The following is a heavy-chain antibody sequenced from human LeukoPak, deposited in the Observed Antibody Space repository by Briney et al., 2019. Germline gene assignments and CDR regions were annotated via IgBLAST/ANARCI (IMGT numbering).Heavy chain of an antibody. J-gene: IGHJ4*02. Sequence: KSGGSLRLSCAASGFSFENYVMFWVRQAPGKGLEWVSSISSGSTYLYYAESMKGRFTISRDNARNSLYLQMNSLRAEDTALYYCATWILSSTTRGDFFDHWGQGTLVTVSS. D-gene: IGHD2-2*01. CDR3: ATWILSSTTRGDFFDH. CDR1: GFSFENYV. V-gene: IGHV3-21*01. CDR2: ISSGSTYL.